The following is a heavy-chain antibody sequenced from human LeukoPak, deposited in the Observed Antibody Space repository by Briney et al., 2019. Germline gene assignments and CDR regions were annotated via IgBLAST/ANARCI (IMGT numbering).Heavy chain of an antibody. CDR3: ARRNDPYYFDY. Sequence: SETLSLTCTVSGGSISSSSYYWGWIRQPPGKGLEWIGSIYYSGGTYYNPSLKSRVTMSVDTSKNQFSLKLSSVTAADTAVYYCARRNDPYYFDYWGQGTLVTVSS. V-gene: IGHV4-39*01. J-gene: IGHJ4*02. CDR2: IYYSGGT. D-gene: IGHD3-16*01. CDR1: GGSISSSSYY.